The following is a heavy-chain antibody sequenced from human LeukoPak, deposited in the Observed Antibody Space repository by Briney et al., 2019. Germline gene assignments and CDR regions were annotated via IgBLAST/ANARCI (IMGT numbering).Heavy chain of an antibody. CDR3: ARQRRYCSSTSCYGGYYFDY. CDR1: GYSFTSYW. J-gene: IGHJ4*02. CDR2: IYPGDSDT. Sequence: GESLKISCKGSGYSFTSYWIGWVRQMPGKGLEWMGIIYPGDSDTRYSPSFQGQVTISAAKSISTAYLQWSSLKASDTAMYYCARQRRYCSSTSCYGGYYFDYWGQGTLVTVSS. V-gene: IGHV5-51*01. D-gene: IGHD2-2*01.